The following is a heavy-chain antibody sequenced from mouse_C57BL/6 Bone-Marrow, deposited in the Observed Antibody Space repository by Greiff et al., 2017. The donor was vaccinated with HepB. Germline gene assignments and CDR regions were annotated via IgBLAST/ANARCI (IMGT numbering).Heavy chain of an antibody. V-gene: IGHV5-17*01. CDR3: ARLLRGDY. CDR1: GFTFSDYG. D-gene: IGHD1-1*01. J-gene: IGHJ2*01. Sequence: EVKLMESGGGLVKPGGSLKLSCAASGFTFSDYGMHWVRQAPEKGLEWVAYISSGSSTIYYADTVKGRFTISRDNAKNTLFLQMTSLRSEDTAMYYCARLLRGDYWGHGTTLTVSS. CDR2: ISSGSSTI.